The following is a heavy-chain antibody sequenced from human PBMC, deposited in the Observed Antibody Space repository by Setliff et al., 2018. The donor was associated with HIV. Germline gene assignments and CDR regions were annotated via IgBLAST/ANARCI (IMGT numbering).Heavy chain of an antibody. D-gene: IGHD1-7*01. V-gene: IGHV4-39*02. CDR3: ARDRSNWNYGKNYMDV. CDR2: IHYRGST. CDR1: GGSISSSSYY. J-gene: IGHJ6*03. Sequence: SETLSLTCTVSGGSISSSSYYWGWIRQPPGKGLEWIGSIHYRGSTYYNPSLKSRVTISVDTSKNQFSLKLSSVTAADTAVYYCARDRSNWNYGKNYMDVWGKGTTVTVSS.